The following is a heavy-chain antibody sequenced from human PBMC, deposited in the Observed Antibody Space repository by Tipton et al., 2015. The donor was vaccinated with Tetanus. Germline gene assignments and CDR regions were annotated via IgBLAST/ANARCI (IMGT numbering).Heavy chain of an antibody. CDR3: GTLVRGVLLTRVIEH. D-gene: IGHD3-10*01. CDR2: VSYSGRT. J-gene: IGHJ4*02. V-gene: IGHV4-61*08. CDR1: GGSVRSGDFS. Sequence: TLSLTCTVSGGSVRSGDFSWNWIRQPPGKGLEWLAYVSYSGRTNSNYSLKSRITISQDTSKNQFSLRLTSVTAADTAVYYCGTLVRGVLLTRVIEHWGQGTMVTVSS.